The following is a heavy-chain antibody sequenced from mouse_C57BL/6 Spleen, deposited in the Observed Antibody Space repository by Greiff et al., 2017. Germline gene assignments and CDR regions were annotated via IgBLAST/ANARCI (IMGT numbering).Heavy chain of an antibody. V-gene: IGHV5-6*01. J-gene: IGHJ2*01. CDR1: GFTFSSYG. CDR2: ISSGGSYT. Sequence: EVQVVESGGDLVKPGGSLKLSCAASGFTFSSYGMSWVRQTPDKRLEWVATISSGGSYTYYPDSVKGRFTISRDTAKSTLYLQMSSLKSEDTAMYYCARQPVEAKAYYFGYGGQGTTLTVTS. CDR3: ARQPVEAKAYYFGY. D-gene: IGHD1-1*01.